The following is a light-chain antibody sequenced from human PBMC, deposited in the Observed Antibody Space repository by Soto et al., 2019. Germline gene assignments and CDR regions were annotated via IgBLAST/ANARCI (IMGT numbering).Light chain of an antibody. CDR2: GAS. CDR1: QSVSSSF. Sequence: EIVLTQSPGTLSLSPGERATLSCRASQSVSSSFLAWYQQKPGQAPRLLIYGASSRATGIPDRFSGSGSGTDFTLTISRLAPKDLAVYYCQQYDSSPVTFGQGTKVEIK. V-gene: IGKV3-20*01. CDR3: QQYDSSPVT. J-gene: IGKJ1*01.